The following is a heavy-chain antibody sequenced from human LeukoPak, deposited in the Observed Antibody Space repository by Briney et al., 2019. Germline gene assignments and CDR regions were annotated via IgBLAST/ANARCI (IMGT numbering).Heavy chain of an antibody. D-gene: IGHD3-22*01. CDR2: TRNKPNSYTT. CDR1: GFTFSDLY. J-gene: IGHJ4*02. V-gene: IGHV3-72*01. CDR3: VRDFYESSGSTYYFDY. Sequence: PGGSLRLFCAASGFTFSDLYMDWVRQAPGKGLEWVGRTRNKPNSYTTEYAASVKGRFTISRDDSKNSLFLQMNSLKTEDTAVYYCVRDFYESSGSTYYFDYWGQGTLVTASS.